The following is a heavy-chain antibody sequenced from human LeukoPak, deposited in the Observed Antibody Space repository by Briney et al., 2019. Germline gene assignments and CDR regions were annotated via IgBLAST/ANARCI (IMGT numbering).Heavy chain of an antibody. CDR2: IFHSRNT. CDR1: GDSISSYY. CDR3: ARQPYTIGAYYFDY. V-gene: IGHV4-59*08. Sequence: PSETLSLTCIVSGDSISSYYWSWIRQPPGKGLEWIGYIFHSRNTNYTPSLKSRVTMSIDTSKNQFSLRLSSVTAADTAVYYCARQPYTIGAYYFDYWGPGTLVSVSS. J-gene: IGHJ4*02. D-gene: IGHD1-26*01.